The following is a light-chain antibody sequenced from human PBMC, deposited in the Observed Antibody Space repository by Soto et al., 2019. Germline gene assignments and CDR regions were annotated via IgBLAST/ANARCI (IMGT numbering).Light chain of an antibody. J-gene: IGKJ3*01. CDR3: QQFGSAPLFT. CDR2: GAS. CDR1: QSVSSSY. Sequence: EIVLTQSPGTLSLCPGERATLSCRASQSVSSSYLAWYQQKPGQAPRLLIYGASSRATGIPDRFSGSGSGTDFPLTISRLEHEDFGVYYCQQFGSAPLFTFGPGTKVDVK. V-gene: IGKV3-20*01.